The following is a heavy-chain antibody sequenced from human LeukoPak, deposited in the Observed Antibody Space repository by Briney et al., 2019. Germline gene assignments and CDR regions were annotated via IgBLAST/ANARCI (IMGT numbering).Heavy chain of an antibody. J-gene: IGHJ6*02. CDR1: GFTFSSYS. CDR2: ISSSSSTI. D-gene: IGHD3-10*01. Sequence: GGSLRLSCAASGFTFSSYSMNWVRQAPGKGLEWVSYISSSSSTIYYADSVKGRFTISRDNAKNSLYLQMNSLRAEDTAVYYCARGYDYGSGSYYILYYYYYGMDVWGQGTTVTVSS. CDR3: ARGYDYGSGSYYILYYYYYGMDV. V-gene: IGHV3-48*01.